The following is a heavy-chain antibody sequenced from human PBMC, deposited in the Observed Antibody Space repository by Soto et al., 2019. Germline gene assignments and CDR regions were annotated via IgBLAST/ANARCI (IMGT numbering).Heavy chain of an antibody. J-gene: IGHJ5*01. V-gene: IGHV1-3*01. Sequence: GASVKVSCKASGYTFTSYAMHWVRQAPGQRLEWMGWINAGNGNTKYSQKFQGRVTITRDTSASTAYMELSSLRSEDTAVYYCAIGYSSIAAGLGWFDSWGQGTLVTVSS. CDR1: GYTFTSYA. D-gene: IGHD6-6*01. CDR3: AIGYSSIAAGLGWFDS. CDR2: INAGNGNT.